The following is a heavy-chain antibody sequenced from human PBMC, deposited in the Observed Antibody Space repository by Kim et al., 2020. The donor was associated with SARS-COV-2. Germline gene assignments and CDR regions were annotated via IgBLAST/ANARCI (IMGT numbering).Heavy chain of an antibody. D-gene: IGHD3-9*01. J-gene: IGHJ4*02. Sequence: GESLKISCKGSGYSFTSYWISWVRQMPGKGLEWMGRIDHSDSYTNYSPSFQGHVTISADKSISTAYLQWSSLKASDTAMYYCARAPRTTIFSRVYYFDYWGQGTLVTVSS. CDR2: IDHSDSYT. V-gene: IGHV5-10-1*01. CDR3: ARAPRTTIFSRVYYFDY. CDR1: GYSFTSYW.